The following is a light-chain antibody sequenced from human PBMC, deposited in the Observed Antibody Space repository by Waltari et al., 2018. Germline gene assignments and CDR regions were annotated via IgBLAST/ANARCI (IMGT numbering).Light chain of an antibody. Sequence: QSVLTQPPSVSRTPGQRVTISCSGSNSNIGGNSVNWYQQLPGTAPKLLIYNDNQGPSGVPDRFSASKSGTSASLAITGLQSEDDAYYYCAVWDDSLGGVFGGGTKLTVL. CDR3: AVWDDSLGGV. J-gene: IGLJ3*02. CDR1: NSNIGGNS. V-gene: IGLV1-44*01. CDR2: NDN.